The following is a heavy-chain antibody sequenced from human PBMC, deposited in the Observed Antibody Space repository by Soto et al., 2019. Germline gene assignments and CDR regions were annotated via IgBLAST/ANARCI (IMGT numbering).Heavy chain of an antibody. CDR2: IVPRFGSP. CDR3: ARDRIQLRLGKYSFHAMDV. J-gene: IGHJ6*02. CDR1: GGTFSDFA. V-gene: IGHV1-69*06. D-gene: IGHD3-16*01. Sequence: QVQLVQSGAEMRKPGSSLRVSCKASGGTFSDFAFSWVRQAPGQGLEWMGGIVPRFGSPNYAQKFGGRVTITAYTSTSTVYMELSSLRFDDTAVYFCARDRIQLRLGKYSFHAMDVWGQGTTITVSS.